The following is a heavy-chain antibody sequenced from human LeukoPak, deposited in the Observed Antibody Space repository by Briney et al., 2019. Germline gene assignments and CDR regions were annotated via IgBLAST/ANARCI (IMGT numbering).Heavy chain of an antibody. J-gene: IGHJ5*02. CDR3: ARRYLRNWFDP. V-gene: IGHV4-39*01. CDR1: GGSISSSSYY. D-gene: IGHD1-1*01. Sequence: SETLSLTFTVSGGSISSSSYYWGWIRQPPGKGLGWIGSIYYSGSTYYNPSLKSRVTISVDTSKNQFSLKLSSVTAADTAVYYCARRYLRNWFDPWGQGTLVTVSS. CDR2: IYYSGST.